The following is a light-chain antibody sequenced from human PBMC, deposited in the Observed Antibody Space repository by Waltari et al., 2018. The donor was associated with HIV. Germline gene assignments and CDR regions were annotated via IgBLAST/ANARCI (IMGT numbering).Light chain of an antibody. CDR2: AAT. V-gene: IGLV1-40*01. CDR3: QSYDSSLSSYV. Sequence: QSVLTQPPAVSGAPGQRVTISCTGSSSNIGAGFEVHWYQQLPGIAPKLLIYAATNRHSGVPDRFSGSKSGTSASLAITGLQAEDEADYYCQSYDSSLSSYVFASGTRVTVL. CDR1: SSNIGAGFE. J-gene: IGLJ1*01.